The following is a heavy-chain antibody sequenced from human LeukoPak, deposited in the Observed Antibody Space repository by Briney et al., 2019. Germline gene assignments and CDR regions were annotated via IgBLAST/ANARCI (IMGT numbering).Heavy chain of an antibody. Sequence: ASVKVSCKASGYTFTSYGISWVRQAPGRGLEWMGWISAYNGNTNYAQKLQGRVTMTTDTSTSTAYMELRSLRSDDTAVYYCARAGPGLRKSEYVDYWGQGTLVTVSS. V-gene: IGHV1-18*01. J-gene: IGHJ4*02. D-gene: IGHD5-12*01. CDR1: GYTFTSYG. CDR3: ARAGPGLRKSEYVDY. CDR2: ISAYNGNT.